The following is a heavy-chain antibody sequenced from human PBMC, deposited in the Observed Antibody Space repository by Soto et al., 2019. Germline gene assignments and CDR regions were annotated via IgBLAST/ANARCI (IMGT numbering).Heavy chain of an antibody. Sequence: EVQLVQSGAEVKKPGESLRISCKGSGYSFTSYWISWVRQMPGKGLEWMGRIDPSDSYTNYSPSFQGHVTISADKSISTAYLQWSSLKASDTAMYYCACLPSLWFGEFHLSYWGQGTLVTVSS. J-gene: IGHJ4*02. CDR3: ACLPSLWFGEFHLSY. CDR2: IDPSDSYT. CDR1: GYSFTSYW. D-gene: IGHD3-10*01. V-gene: IGHV5-10-1*03.